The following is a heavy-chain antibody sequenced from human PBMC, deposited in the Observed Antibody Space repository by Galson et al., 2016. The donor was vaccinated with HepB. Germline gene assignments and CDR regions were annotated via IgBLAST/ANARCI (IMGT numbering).Heavy chain of an antibody. Sequence: SETLSLTCAVYGGSFSNYYWNWIRQPPGKGLEWIGEVNDSGSTNCNPSLKSRVTISLDTSKNQFSLKLSPVTAAETAVFYCARGLVVAAGGDAFDIRGQGTMVTVSS. D-gene: IGHD2-2*01. J-gene: IGHJ3*02. CDR2: VNDSGST. V-gene: IGHV4-34*01. CDR1: GGSFSNYY. CDR3: ARGLVVAAGGDAFDI.